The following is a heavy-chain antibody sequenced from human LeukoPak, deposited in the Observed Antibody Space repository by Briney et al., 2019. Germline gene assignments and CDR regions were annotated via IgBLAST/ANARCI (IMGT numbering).Heavy chain of an antibody. CDR1: GFTFSSYS. D-gene: IGHD6-13*01. J-gene: IGHJ4*01. CDR3: ARDGTAAGLYFDL. Sequence: GGSLRLSCAASGFTFSSYSMNWVRQAPGKGLEWVASIRQDGGEKYYVDSVKGRFTISRDNTKNSLYLQMSSLRAEDTAVYYCARDGTAAGLYFDLWGQGTLVTVSS. V-gene: IGHV3-7*01. CDR2: IRQDGGEK.